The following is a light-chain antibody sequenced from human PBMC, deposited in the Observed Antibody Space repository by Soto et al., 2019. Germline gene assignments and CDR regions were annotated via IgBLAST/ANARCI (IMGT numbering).Light chain of an antibody. J-gene: IGLJ7*01. CDR1: SSNIGSNY. V-gene: IGLV1-47*01. Sequence: QSVLTQPPSASGTPGQRVTISCSGSSSNIGSNYLYWYQQLPGTAPKLLIYRNNQRPSGVPYRCSGSKSGTSASLAISGLRSADEADYYCAAWDESLSGPVFGGGTQLTVL. CDR3: AAWDESLSGPV. CDR2: RNN.